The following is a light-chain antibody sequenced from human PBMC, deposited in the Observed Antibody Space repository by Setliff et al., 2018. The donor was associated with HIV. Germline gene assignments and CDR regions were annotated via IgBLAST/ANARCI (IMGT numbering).Light chain of an antibody. CDR3: SSYTSNTARV. CDR2: DVS. CDR1: SRDVGSYNY. J-gene: IGLJ1*01. V-gene: IGLV2-14*03. Sequence: QSALTQPASVSGSPGQSITISCTGTSRDVGSYNYVSWYQQYPAKAPKLMIYDVSARPSGVSTRFSGSKSGNTASLTISGLQAEDEADYYCSSYTSNTARVFGTGTKVTVL.